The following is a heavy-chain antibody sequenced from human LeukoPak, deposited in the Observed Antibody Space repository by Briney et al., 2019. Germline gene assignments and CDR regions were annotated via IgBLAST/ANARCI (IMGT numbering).Heavy chain of an antibody. CDR2: ITGYGAT. Sequence: GGSLRLSCAASGFTFSNFAMMWVRQAPGTGLQWVSTITGYGATFYSDSVRGRFTIFRDTSMNTLFLPMNSLGAEDTAVYYCAKGAAAGKVDWFDPWGQGTLVTVSS. D-gene: IGHD6-13*01. CDR1: GFTFSNFA. CDR3: AKGAAAGKVDWFDP. J-gene: IGHJ5*02. V-gene: IGHV3-23*01.